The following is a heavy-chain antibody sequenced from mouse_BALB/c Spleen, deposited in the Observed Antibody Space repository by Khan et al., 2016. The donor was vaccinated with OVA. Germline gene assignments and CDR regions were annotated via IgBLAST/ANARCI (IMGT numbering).Heavy chain of an antibody. D-gene: IGHD2-14*01. CDR2: IWGGGGT. CDR1: GFSLSRYN. CDR3: ARAYYRYDGYYAMDY. Sequence: VQLKQSGPGLVAPSQSLSITCTVSGFSLSRYNIHWVRQPPGKGLEWLGMIWGGGGTDYNSTLKSRLSISKDNYKSQVFLKMNSLQTDDTAMYYCARAYYRYDGYYAMDYWGQGTSVTVSS. V-gene: IGHV2-6-4*01. J-gene: IGHJ4*01.